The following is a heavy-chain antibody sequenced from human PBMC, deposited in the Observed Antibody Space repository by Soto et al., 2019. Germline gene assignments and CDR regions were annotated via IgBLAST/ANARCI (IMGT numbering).Heavy chain of an antibody. CDR3: ARRVGLAPVFDAYDI. CDR1: GYSFTTYG. CDR2: ISGHYGNT. V-gene: IGHV1-18*01. J-gene: IGHJ3*02. D-gene: IGHD3-10*01. Sequence: QGQLVQSGAEVKKPGASVKVSCKTSGYSFTTYGITWVRQAPGQRLEWMGWISGHYGNTDYAQHLRERVTMTIDTSTTTAYLELRNLKSEDTAVYYCARRVGLAPVFDAYDIWGQGTMVTVSS.